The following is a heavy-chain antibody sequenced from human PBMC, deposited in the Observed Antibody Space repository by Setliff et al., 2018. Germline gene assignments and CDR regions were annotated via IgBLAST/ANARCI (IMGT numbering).Heavy chain of an antibody. J-gene: IGHJ4*02. V-gene: IGHV4-34*01. CDR1: GGSFSGYY. D-gene: IGHD5-12*01. Sequence: SETLSLTCAVYGGSFSGYYWSWIRQPPGKGLEWIGEINHSGSTNYNPSLKSRVTISVDTSKNQFSLKLSSVTAAETAVYYCARGGVQRWLQSHYFDYWGQGTLVTVSS. CDR2: INHSGST. CDR3: ARGGVQRWLQSHYFDY.